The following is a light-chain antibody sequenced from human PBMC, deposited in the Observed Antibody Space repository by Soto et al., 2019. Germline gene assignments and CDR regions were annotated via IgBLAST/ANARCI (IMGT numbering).Light chain of an antibody. Sequence: QSVLTQPPSLSGAPGQRVTISCTGSSSDIGAGSEGHWHQQLPGTAPQLLIFGSTNRPSGVPDRCSGSKSATSASLAITGLQAEDEADYYCKSYDNSLSAYVFGTGTKLTVL. CDR2: GST. J-gene: IGLJ1*01. CDR3: KSYDNSLSAYV. V-gene: IGLV1-40*01. CDR1: SSDIGAGSE.